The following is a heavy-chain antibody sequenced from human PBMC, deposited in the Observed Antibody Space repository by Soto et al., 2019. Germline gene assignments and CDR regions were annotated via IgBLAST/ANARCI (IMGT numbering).Heavy chain of an antibody. CDR2: ISHSGST. Sequence: TLALSCAVSGGSISSGNWWSWVRQPPGKGLEWTGGISHSGSTNYNPSLKSGRTISLDKSKNQFSLKLSSVTAAETAVYYWARGIGARSVSWFDTWGQGTM. CDR3: ARGIGARSVSWFDT. V-gene: IGHV4-4*02. D-gene: IGHD3-3*01. J-gene: IGHJ5*02. CDR1: GGSISSGNW.